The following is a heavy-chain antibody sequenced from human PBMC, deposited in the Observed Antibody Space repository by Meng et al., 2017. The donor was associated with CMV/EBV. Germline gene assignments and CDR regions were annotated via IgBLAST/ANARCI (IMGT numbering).Heavy chain of an antibody. CDR3: ARGGYDYVWGSYRSDAFDI. CDR2: ISSSSSYI. J-gene: IGHJ3*02. V-gene: IGHV3-21*01. D-gene: IGHD3-16*02. Sequence: GGSLRLSCAASGFTFSSYSMNWVRQPPGKGLEWVSSISSSSSYIYYTDSVKGRFTISRDNAKNSLYLQMNSLRAEDTAVYYCARGGYDYVWGSYRSDAFDIWGQGTMVTVSS. CDR1: GFTFSSYS.